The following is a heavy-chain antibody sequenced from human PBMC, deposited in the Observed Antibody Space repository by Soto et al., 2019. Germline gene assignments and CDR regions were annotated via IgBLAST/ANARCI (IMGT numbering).Heavy chain of an antibody. CDR2: ISGSGFKE. CDR1: RFTFSNYS. V-gene: IGHV3-23*01. D-gene: IGHD1-26*01. CDR3: AKNQGVELVPLATVDWFDP. J-gene: IGHJ5*02. Sequence: GGSLRLSCTASRFTFSNYSMNWVRQAPRKGLEWISSISGSGFKEYYADSVKGRFTISRDNSKSTVYLELNNLSAEDTAVYHCAKNQGVELVPLATVDWFDPWGQGSVVTVSS.